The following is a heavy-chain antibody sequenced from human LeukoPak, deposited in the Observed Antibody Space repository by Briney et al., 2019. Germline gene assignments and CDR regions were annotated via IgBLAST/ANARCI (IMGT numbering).Heavy chain of an antibody. V-gene: IGHV3-53*01. D-gene: IGHD3-16*01. CDR3: AKDRATRRWGTQEFDY. J-gene: IGHJ4*02. Sequence: RGGSLRLSCAASGFTVSSNYMSWVRQAPGKGLEWVSVIYSGGSTYYADSVKGRFTISRDNSKNTLYFQMNTLRAEDTAVYYCAKDRATRRWGTQEFDYWGQGTLVTVSS. CDR1: GFTVSSNY. CDR2: IYSGGST.